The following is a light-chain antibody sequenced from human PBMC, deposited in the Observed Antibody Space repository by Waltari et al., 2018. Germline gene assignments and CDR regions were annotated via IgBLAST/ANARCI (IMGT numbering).Light chain of an antibody. CDR2: KAS. V-gene: IGKV1-5*03. CDR3: QQYFSGCT. J-gene: IGKJ2*02. CDR1: QSSVSW. Sequence: DIQMTQSPSTLSASVGDRVTITCRASQSSVSWVAWYQQKPGKAPKLLIDKASSLQSGVPSTFSGSGSGTDFTLTISSLQPDDFATYYCQQYFSGCTFGQGTNLEIK.